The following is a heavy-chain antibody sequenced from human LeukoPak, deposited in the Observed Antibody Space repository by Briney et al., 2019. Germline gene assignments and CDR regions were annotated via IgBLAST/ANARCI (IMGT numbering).Heavy chain of an antibody. CDR1: GGSISSSNW. V-gene: IGHV4-4*02. D-gene: IGHD6-13*01. CDR3: ARMFRSSWYINWFDP. J-gene: IGHJ5*02. CDR2: IYHSGST. Sequence: SETLSLTCAVSGGSISSSNWWSWVRQPPGKGLEWIGSIYHSGSTSYNPSLKSRLTISVGTSKNQFSLKLNFVTAADTAMYYCARMFRSSWYINWFDPWGQGTLVTVSS.